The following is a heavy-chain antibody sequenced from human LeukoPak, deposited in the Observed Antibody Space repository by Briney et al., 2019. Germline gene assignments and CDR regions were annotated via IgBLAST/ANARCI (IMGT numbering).Heavy chain of an antibody. CDR3: AKDIGFSAGTFDY. CDR1: GFTFDDYA. V-gene: IGHV3-9*01. CDR2: ISWNSGSI. D-gene: IGHD6-13*01. J-gene: IGHJ4*02. Sequence: PGRSLRLSCAASGFTFDDYAMHWVRQAPGKGLEWVSGISWNSGSIGYADSVKGRFTISRDNAKNSLYLQVNSLRAEDTALYYCAKDIGFSAGTFDYWGQGTLVTVSS.